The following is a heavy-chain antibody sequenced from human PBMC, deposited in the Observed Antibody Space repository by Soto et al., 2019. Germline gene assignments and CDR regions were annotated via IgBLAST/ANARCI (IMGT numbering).Heavy chain of an antibody. CDR1: GGSISSYY. J-gene: IGHJ5*02. CDR3: ARQRFIVANWFDP. CDR2: IYYSGST. Sequence: PSETLSLTCTVSGGSISSYYWSWIRQPPGKGLEWIGYIYYSGSTNYNPSLKSRVTISVDTSKNQFSLKLSSVTAADTAVYYCARQRFIVANWFDPWGQGTLVTVSS. V-gene: IGHV4-59*08. D-gene: IGHD2-15*01.